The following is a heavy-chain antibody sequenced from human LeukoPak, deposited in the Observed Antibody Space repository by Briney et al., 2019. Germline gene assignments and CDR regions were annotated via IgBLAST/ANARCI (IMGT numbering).Heavy chain of an antibody. V-gene: IGHV4-31*03. CDR3: ARSVGGGPPSDAFDI. CDR2: IYYSGST. CDR1: GGSISSGGYY. Sequence: SETLSLTCTVSGGSISSGGYYWSWIRQHPEKGLEWIGYIYYSGSTYYNPSLKSRVTISVDTSKNQFSLKLSSVTAADTAVYYCARSVGGGPPSDAFDIWGQGTMVTVSS. J-gene: IGHJ3*02. D-gene: IGHD2-15*01.